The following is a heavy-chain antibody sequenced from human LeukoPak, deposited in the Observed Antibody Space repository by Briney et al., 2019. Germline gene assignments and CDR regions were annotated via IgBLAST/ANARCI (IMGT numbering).Heavy chain of an antibody. J-gene: IGHJ4*02. CDR1: GFTFSSYA. V-gene: IGHV3-23*01. CDR2: LTASSGST. D-gene: IGHD6-13*01. CDR3: AKGSHFDY. Sequence: GGSLRLSCAASGFTFSSYAMSWVRQAPGKGLEWVSGLTASSGSTYYADSVKGRFTISRDNSKNTLYLQMNNLRAEDTAVYYCAKGSHFDYWGQGTLVTVSS.